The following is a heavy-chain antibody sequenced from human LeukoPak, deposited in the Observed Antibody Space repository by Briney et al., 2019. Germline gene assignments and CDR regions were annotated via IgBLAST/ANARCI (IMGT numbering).Heavy chain of an antibody. CDR3: AAKVRGVIIRGYYFDY. Sequence: SETLSLTCTVSGGSISNFYWSWIRQPPGEGLEWIGYIYYSGSTYYNPSLKSRVTISVDRSKNQFSLKLSPVTAADTAVYYCAAKVRGVIIRGYYFDYWGQGTLVTVSS. J-gene: IGHJ4*02. D-gene: IGHD3-10*01. CDR2: IYYSGST. V-gene: IGHV4-59*08. CDR1: GGSISNFY.